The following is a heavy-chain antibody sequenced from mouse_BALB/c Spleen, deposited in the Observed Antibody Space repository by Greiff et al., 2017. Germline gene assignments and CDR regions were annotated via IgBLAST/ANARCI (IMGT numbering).Heavy chain of an antibody. J-gene: IGHJ3*01. V-gene: IGHV5-6-4*01. D-gene: IGHD4-1*01. Sequence: EVMLVESGGGLVKPGGSLKLSCAASGFTFSSYTMSWVRQTPEKRLEWVATISSGGSYTYYPDSVKGRFTISRDNAKNTLYLQMSSLKSEDTAIYYCTREGTGTRAWFAYWGQGTLVTVSA. CDR2: ISSGGSYT. CDR1: GFTFSSYT. CDR3: TREGTGTRAWFAY.